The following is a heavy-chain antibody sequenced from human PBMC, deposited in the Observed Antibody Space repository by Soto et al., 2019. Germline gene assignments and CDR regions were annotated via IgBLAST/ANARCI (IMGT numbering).Heavy chain of an antibody. CDR1: GFTFSSYA. V-gene: IGHV3-30-3*01. CDR2: ISYDGSNK. D-gene: IGHD3-9*01. J-gene: IGHJ3*01. Sequence: GGSLRLSCAASGFTFSSYAMHWVRQAPGKGLEWVAVISYDGSNKYYADSVKGRFTISRDNSKNTLYLQMNSLRAEDTAVYYCERGLRYFDWLTPGYSWGQGTMVTVSS. CDR3: ERGLRYFDWLTPGYS.